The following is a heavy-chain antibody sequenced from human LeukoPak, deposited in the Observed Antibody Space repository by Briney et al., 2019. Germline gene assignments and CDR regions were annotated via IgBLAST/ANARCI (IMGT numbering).Heavy chain of an antibody. J-gene: IGHJ4*02. CDR1: GFTFSTYA. Sequence: GGSLRLSCAASGFTFSTYAMSWVRQAPGKGLEWVSAISGSGGSTYYADSVKGRFTISRDNSRNTLYLQMNSLRAEDTAVYYCAKPALIVGATLYFDYWGQGTLVTVSS. D-gene: IGHD1-26*01. V-gene: IGHV3-23*01. CDR3: AKPALIVGATLYFDY. CDR2: ISGSGGST.